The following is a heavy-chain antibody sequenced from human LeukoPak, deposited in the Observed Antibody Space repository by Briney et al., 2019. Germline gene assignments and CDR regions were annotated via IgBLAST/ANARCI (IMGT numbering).Heavy chain of an antibody. D-gene: IGHD5-12*01. V-gene: IGHV3-21*04. Sequence: SGGSLRLSCAASGFTFSGYSMNWVRQAPGKGLEWVSSISSSSSYIYYADSVKGRFTISRDNAKNSLYLQMNSLRAEDTAVYYCARGRSDVDIVATRAPDYWGQGTLVTVSS. J-gene: IGHJ4*02. CDR1: GFTFSGYS. CDR3: ARGRSDVDIVATRAPDY. CDR2: ISSSSSYI.